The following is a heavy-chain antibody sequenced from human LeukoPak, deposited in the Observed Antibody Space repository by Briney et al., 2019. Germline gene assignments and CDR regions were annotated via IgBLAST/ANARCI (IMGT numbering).Heavy chain of an antibody. CDR3: ASYYDIYNWFDP. D-gene: IGHD3-9*01. CDR1: GGSISSYY. Sequence: SETLSLTCTVSGGSISSYYWSWIRQPAGKGLEWIGRIYTSGSTNYNPSLKSRVTISVDTSKNQFSLKLSSVTAADTAVYYCASYYDIYNWFDPWGQGTLVTVSS. V-gene: IGHV4-4*07. J-gene: IGHJ5*02. CDR2: IYTSGST.